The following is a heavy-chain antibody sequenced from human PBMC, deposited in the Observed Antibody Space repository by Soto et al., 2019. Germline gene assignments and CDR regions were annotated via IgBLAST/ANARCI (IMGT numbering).Heavy chain of an antibody. V-gene: IGHV4-4*02. D-gene: IGHD3-22*01. CDR3: ARDPGYYDSSGYYYRYYSMDV. CDR2: IFHSGAT. Sequence: SETLSLTCAVCGGSISSSYWWTWVRQPPGKGLEWIGEIFHSGATNYNPSLKSRVTISVDKSKNQFSLNLSSVTAADTAVYYCARDPGYYDSSGYYYRYYSMDVWGQGTTVTVSS. CDR1: GGSISSSYW. J-gene: IGHJ6*02.